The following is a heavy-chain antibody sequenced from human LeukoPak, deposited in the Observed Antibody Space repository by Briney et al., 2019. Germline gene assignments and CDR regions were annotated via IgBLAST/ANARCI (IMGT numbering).Heavy chain of an antibody. V-gene: IGHV3-53*01. D-gene: IGHD3-10*01. J-gene: IGHJ2*01. CDR1: GFTVSSNY. Sequence: GGSLKLSCAASGFTVSSNYMSWVRQAPGKGLAWVSVIYSGGSTYYADSVRGRFTISRDNSKNTLYLQMNSLRAEDTAVYYCARSGSAVTTFKRCFDLWGRGTLVTVSS. CDR2: IYSGGST. CDR3: ARSGSAVTTFKRCFDL.